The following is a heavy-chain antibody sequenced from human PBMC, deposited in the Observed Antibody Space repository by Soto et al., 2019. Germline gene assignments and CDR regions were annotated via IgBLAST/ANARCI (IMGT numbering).Heavy chain of an antibody. D-gene: IGHD6-19*01. CDR3: ARVGAVAGTGYYYYYGMDV. CDR2: INPNSGGT. CDR1: GYTFTGYY. V-gene: IGHV1-2*04. J-gene: IGHJ6*02. Sequence: ASVKVSCKASGYTFTGYYMHWVRQAPGQGLEWMGWINPNSGGTNYAQKFQGWVTMTRDTSISPAYMELSRLRSDDTAVYYCARVGAVAGTGYYYYYGMDVWGQGTTVTVSS.